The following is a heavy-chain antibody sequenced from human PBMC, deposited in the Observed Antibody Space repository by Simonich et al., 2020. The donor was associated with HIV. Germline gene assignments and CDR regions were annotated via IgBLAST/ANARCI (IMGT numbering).Heavy chain of an antibody. CDR2: IAPKSGGT. J-gene: IGHJ3*02. CDR3: ARQRGGDDAFDI. Sequence: QVQLVQSGAEVKKPGASVKVSCKAAGYTFTGYTMHWVRQAPGKGLEWRGRIAPKSGGTNVAQKFQGRVTMTRDTSISTFSMELSSLRSDDTAVYYCARQRGGDDAFDIWGHGTMVTVSS. V-gene: IGHV1-2*06. CDR1: GYTFTGYT. D-gene: IGHD2-21*02.